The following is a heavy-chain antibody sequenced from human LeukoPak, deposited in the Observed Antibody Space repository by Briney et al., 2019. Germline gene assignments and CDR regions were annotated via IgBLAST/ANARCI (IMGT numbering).Heavy chain of an antibody. V-gene: IGHV3-7*01. CDR1: GITFSGFW. J-gene: IGHJ4*02. D-gene: IGHD3-10*01. CDR3: ARDYYASGSFDY. CDR2: IKKDGSEQ. Sequence: GGSLRLSCAASGITFSGFWMSWVRQAPGKGLEWVAHIKKDGSEQFCVDSVKGRFSVSRDNARNSLYLQMDSLRVEDTALYYCARDYYASGSFDYWGQGTLVTVSS.